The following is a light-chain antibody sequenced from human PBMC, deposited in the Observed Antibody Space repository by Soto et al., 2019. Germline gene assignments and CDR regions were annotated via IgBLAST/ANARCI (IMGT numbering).Light chain of an antibody. CDR3: QQRSNWPPYT. CDR1: QSVSSY. CDR2: DAS. V-gene: IGKV3-11*01. Sequence: IVLTQSPATLSLSPGERATLSCRASQSVSSYLAWYQQKLGQAPRLLIYDASNRATGIPARFSGSGSGTAFTLTISSLEPEDFAVYYCQQRSNWPPYTFGQGTKLEIK. J-gene: IGKJ2*01.